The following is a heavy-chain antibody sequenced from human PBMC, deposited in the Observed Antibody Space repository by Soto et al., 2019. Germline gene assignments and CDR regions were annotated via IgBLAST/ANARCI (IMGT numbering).Heavy chain of an antibody. CDR1: GFTVSSNY. CDR3: ARDEGSRASPPDY. Sequence: EVPLVESGGGLVQPGGSLRLSCAASGFTVSSNYMSWVRQAPGKGLEWVSVIYSGGSTYYADSVKGRFTISRDNSKNTLYLQMNSLRAEDTAVYYCARDEGSRASPPDYWGQGTLVTVSS. J-gene: IGHJ4*02. CDR2: IYSGGST. V-gene: IGHV3-66*01.